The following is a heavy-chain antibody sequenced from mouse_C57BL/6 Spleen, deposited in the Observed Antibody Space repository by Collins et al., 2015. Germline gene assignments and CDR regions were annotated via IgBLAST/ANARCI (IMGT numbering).Heavy chain of an antibody. J-gene: IGHJ4*01. Sequence: QVQLQRPGAELVRPGSSVKLSCKASGYTFTSYWMDWVKQRPGQGLEWIGNIYPSDSETHYNQKFKDKATLTVDKSSSTAYMQLSSLTSEDSAVYYCARRGDPLAMDYWGQGTSVTVSS. CDR2: IYPSDSET. CDR1: GYTFTSYW. V-gene: IGHV1-61*01. CDR3: ARRGDPLAMDY.